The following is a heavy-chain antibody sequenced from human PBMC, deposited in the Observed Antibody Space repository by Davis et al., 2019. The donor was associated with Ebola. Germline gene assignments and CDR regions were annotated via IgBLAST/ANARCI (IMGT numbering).Heavy chain of an antibody. CDR2: IYYSGST. J-gene: IGHJ6*02. CDR3: ARGLYNWNYFGNYYYYYGMDV. Sequence: SETLSLTCTVSGGSISSYYWSWIRQPPGKGLEWIGYIYYSGSTNYNPSLKSRVTISVDTSKNQFSLKLSSVTAADTAVYYCARGLYNWNYFGNYYYYYGMDVWGQGTTVTVSS. D-gene: IGHD1-7*01. CDR1: GGSISSYY. V-gene: IGHV4-59*01.